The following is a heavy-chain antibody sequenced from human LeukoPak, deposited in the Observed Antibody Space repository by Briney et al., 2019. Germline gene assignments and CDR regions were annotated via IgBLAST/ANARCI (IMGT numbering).Heavy chain of an antibody. CDR2: LYSSGTT. Sequence: GGSLRLSCAASGFSVSSDYMTWVRQAPGKGLHWVSVLYSSGTTVYADSVKGRFSTSRDNSKNTLYLQMNSLRAEGTAVYYCARWIYDTLTGYPSFDYWGQGTLVTVSS. V-gene: IGHV3-66*01. CDR3: ARWIYDTLTGYPSFDY. CDR1: GFSVSSDY. J-gene: IGHJ4*02. D-gene: IGHD3-9*01.